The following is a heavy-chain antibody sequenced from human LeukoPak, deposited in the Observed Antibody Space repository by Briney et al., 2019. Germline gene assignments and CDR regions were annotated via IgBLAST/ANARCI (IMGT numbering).Heavy chain of an antibody. J-gene: IGHJ4*02. CDR1: GYTFSSYA. V-gene: IGHV1-69*05. CDR3: ATNQGDPVFDY. CDR2: IIPIFGTA. Sequence: ASVKVSCKASGYTFSSYAISWVRQAPGQGLEWMGRIIPIFGTANYAQKFQGRVTITTDESTSTAYMELSSLRSEDTAVYYCATNQGDPVFDYWGQGTLVTVSS. D-gene: IGHD2-21*02.